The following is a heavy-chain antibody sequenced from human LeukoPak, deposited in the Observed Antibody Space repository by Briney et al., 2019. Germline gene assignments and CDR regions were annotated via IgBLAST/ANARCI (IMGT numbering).Heavy chain of an antibody. CDR3: ACPLYSNSWYFFDS. Sequence: GGSLRLSCAASGFTFSSYSMNWVRQAPGKGLEWVSSISSSSSYIYYADSVKGRFTISRHNTKNSLYLQMNSLRAEDTAVYYCACPLYSNSWYFFDSWGQGTLVSVSP. V-gene: IGHV3-21*01. J-gene: IGHJ4*02. CDR1: GFTFSSYS. CDR2: ISSSSSYI. D-gene: IGHD6-13*01.